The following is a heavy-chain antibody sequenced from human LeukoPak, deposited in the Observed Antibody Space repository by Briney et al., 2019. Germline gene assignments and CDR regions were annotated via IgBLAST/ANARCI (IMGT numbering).Heavy chain of an antibody. CDR3: ARDLGYGALDP. J-gene: IGHJ5*02. Sequence: GGSLRLSCAASGFTFSSYWMNWVRQAPGKGLKWVALINPDGSQTNYVDSVKGRLTISRDNAENSLYLQMNSLRAEDTAVYYCARDLGYGALDPWGQGTLVTVSS. CDR1: GFTFSSYW. CDR2: INPDGSQT. V-gene: IGHV3-7*01. D-gene: IGHD4-17*01.